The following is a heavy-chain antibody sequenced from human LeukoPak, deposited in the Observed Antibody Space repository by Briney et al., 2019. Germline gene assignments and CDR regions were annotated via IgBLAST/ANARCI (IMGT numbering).Heavy chain of an antibody. CDR1: GFTFSSYW. D-gene: IGHD2-15*01. J-gene: IGHJ6*02. CDR3: ARGSYYGMDV. Sequence: GRSLRLSCAASGFTFSSYWMHWVRQAPGKGLVWVSRINSDGSSTAYADSVKGRLTISRDNAKNTLYLQMNSLRAEDTAVYYCARGSYYGMDVWGQGTTVTVSS. CDR2: INSDGSST. V-gene: IGHV3-74*01.